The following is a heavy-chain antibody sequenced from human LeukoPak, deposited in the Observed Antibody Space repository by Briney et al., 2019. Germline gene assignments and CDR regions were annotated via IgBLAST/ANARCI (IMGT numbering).Heavy chain of an antibody. J-gene: IGHJ4*02. CDR3: ARDLIGDSTYYFDY. Sequence: GGFLRLSCAASGFTFSSYWMSWVRQAPGKGLEWVANIKQDGSEKYYVDSVKGRFTISRDNAKNSLYLQMNSLRAEDTAVYYCARDLIGDSTYYFDYWGQGTLVTVSS. D-gene: IGHD4-17*01. CDR1: GFTFSSYW. CDR2: IKQDGSEK. V-gene: IGHV3-7*03.